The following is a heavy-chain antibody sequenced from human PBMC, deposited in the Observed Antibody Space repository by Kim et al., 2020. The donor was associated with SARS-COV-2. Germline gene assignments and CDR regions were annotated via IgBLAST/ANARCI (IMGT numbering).Heavy chain of an antibody. V-gene: IGHV3-11*01. CDR1: GFTFSDYY. J-gene: IGHJ6*02. CDR2: ISSSGSTI. Sequence: GGSLRLSCAASGFTFSDYYMSWIRQAPGKGLEWVSYISSSGSTIYYADSVKGRFTISRDNAKNSLYLQMNSLRAEDTAVYYCAREGAMATKTGYYYYYGMDVWGQGTTVTVSS. D-gene: IGHD5-18*01. CDR3: AREGAMATKTGYYYYYGMDV.